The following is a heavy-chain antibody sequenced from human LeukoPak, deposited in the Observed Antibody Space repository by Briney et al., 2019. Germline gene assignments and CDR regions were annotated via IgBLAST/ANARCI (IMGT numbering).Heavy chain of an antibody. CDR2: IKQDGSGE. V-gene: IGHV3-7*01. Sequence: GGSLRLSCAASGFTFNMYWMTWVRQAPGKGLEWVATIKQDGSGEYYVDSVKGRFTISRDSAKNSLYLQMNSLRAEDTAVYYCVRDPLYYHGSGSHFDSWGQGTLVTVSS. J-gene: IGHJ4*02. CDR3: VRDPLYYHGSGSHFDS. D-gene: IGHD3-10*01. CDR1: GFTFNMYW.